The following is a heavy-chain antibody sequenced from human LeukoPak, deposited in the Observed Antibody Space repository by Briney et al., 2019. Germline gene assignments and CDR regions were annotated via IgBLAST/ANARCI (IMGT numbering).Heavy chain of an antibody. CDR1: GFTFSSYE. D-gene: IGHD3-22*01. CDR2: ISTSGSTI. Sequence: PGGSLRLSCAASGFTFSSYEMNWVRQAPGKGLDWVSYISTSGSTIYYADSVKGRFTISRDNSKNTLYLQMNSLRAEDTAVYYCAKDHGDYFGSSGYSVWDYYYYMDVWGKGTTVTISS. V-gene: IGHV3-48*03. J-gene: IGHJ6*03. CDR3: AKDHGDYFGSSGYSVWDYYYYMDV.